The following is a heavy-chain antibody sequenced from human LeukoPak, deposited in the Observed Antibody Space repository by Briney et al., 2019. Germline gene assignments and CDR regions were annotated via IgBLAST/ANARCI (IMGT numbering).Heavy chain of an antibody. V-gene: IGHV3-30*18. D-gene: IGHD6-6*01. J-gene: IGHJ4*02. CDR3: AKDYVAIAALDY. Sequence: GSLRLSCAASGFSFSTYGMHWVRQAPGKGLEWVSAISSDGSSEFYAGSVKGRFTISRDNSKNTLYLQMNSLRAEDTAVYYCAKDYVAIAALDYWGQGTLVTVSS. CDR1: GFSFSTYG. CDR2: ISSDGSSE.